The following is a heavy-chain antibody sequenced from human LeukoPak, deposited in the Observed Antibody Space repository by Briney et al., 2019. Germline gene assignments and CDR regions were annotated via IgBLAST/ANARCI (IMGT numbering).Heavy chain of an antibody. CDR2: INPNSGGT. D-gene: IGHD2-8*01. CDR3: ARTNALDY. CDR1: GYTFSNYY. V-gene: IGHV1-2*02. J-gene: IGHJ4*02. Sequence: ASVKVSCKASGYTFSNYYMHWVRQAPGQGLEWMGWINPNSGGTNSAQKFQGRVTMTRDTSISTAYMELSSLRSDDTALYYCARTNALDYWGQGNLVTVSS.